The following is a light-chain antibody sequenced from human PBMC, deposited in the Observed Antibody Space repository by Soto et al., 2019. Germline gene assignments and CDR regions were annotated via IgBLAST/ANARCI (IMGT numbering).Light chain of an antibody. J-gene: IGLJ1*01. Sequence: HSVLTQPASVSGSPGQSITISCTGTSSDVGGYKFVSWYQQHPGKAPKLMIYEVSNRPSGVSSRFSGSKSGNTASLTISGLQAEDEADYYCSSYAGSNNPYVFGTGTKVTVL. CDR3: SSYAGSNNPYV. CDR1: SSDVGGYKF. V-gene: IGLV2-14*01. CDR2: EVS.